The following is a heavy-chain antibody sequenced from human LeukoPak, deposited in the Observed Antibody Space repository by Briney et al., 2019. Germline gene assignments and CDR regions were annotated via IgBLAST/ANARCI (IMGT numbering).Heavy chain of an antibody. D-gene: IGHD2-15*01. J-gene: IGHJ4*02. V-gene: IGHV3-30*18. Sequence: GGSLRLSCAASGFTFSSYGMHWVRQAPGKGLEWVAVISYDGSNKYYADSVKGRFTISRDDSKNTLYLQMNSLRAEDTAVYYCAKDRGYCSGGSCLYFDYWGQGTLVTVSS. CDR1: GFTFSSYG. CDR3: AKDRGYCSGGSCLYFDY. CDR2: ISYDGSNK.